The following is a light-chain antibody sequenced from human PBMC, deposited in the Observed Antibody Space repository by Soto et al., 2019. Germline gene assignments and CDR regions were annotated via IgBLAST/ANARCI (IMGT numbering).Light chain of an antibody. V-gene: IGKV3-20*01. J-gene: IGKJ5*01. CDR3: QQYGSSPPIP. Sequence: ESVLTQAPVTLPLSPGERANLSCRARQSVSSTYLAWYKQKPGQAPSFLIYGASTRPIGIPDRFSGSGSGTDFTLTISRLESADFAVYYCQQYGSSPPIPFGQGTRLEIK. CDR2: GAS. CDR1: QSVSSTY.